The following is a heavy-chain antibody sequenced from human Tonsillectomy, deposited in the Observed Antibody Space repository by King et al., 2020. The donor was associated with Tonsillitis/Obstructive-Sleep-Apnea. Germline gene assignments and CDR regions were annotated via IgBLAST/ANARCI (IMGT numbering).Heavy chain of an antibody. Sequence: VQLVESGGGVVQPGRSLRLSCAASGFLFSRYAVHWVRQAPGNGLEWLAIISYDGSNKYYADSVKGRFTISRDNSKNTLYLQMNSLRAEDTAVFYCVSSLYGDYVQGAFAIWGQGTILPVPS. D-gene: IGHD4-17*01. CDR3: VSSLYGDYVQGAFAI. J-gene: IGHJ3*02. CDR2: ISYDGSNK. CDR1: GFLFSRYA. V-gene: IGHV3-30*04.